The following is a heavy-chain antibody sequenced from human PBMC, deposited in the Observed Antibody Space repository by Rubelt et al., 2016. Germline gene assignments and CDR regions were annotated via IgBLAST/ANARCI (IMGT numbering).Heavy chain of an antibody. CDR3: ARDRSHLTLIHPNDAFDI. V-gene: IGHV3-53*01. Sequence: VRQAPGKGLEWVSIVYYGGDTYYADSVKGRFTISRDSSKNTLYLQMNGLRAEDTAVYYCARDRSHLTLIHPNDAFDIWGQGTMVTVSS. J-gene: IGHJ3*02. CDR2: VYYGGDT.